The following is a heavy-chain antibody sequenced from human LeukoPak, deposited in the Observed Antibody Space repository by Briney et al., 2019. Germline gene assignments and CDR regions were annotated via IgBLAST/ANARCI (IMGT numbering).Heavy chain of an antibody. J-gene: IGHJ4*02. D-gene: IGHD2-15*01. Sequence: PSETLTLTCAAYGVSFSGYYWSWIRQPPGKGLEWVGEINHSGSTNYNPSLKSRVTISVDTSKNQFSLKLSSVTAADTAVYYCARGRYCSGGSCYQGVWGQGTLVTVSP. V-gene: IGHV4-34*01. CDR3: ARGRYCSGGSCYQGV. CDR1: GVSFSGYY. CDR2: INHSGST.